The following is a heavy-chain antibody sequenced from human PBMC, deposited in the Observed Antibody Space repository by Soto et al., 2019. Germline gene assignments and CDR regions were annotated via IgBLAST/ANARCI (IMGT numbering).Heavy chain of an antibody. D-gene: IGHD3-9*01. CDR2: ISGSGTST. V-gene: IGHV3-48*03. CDR1: GFSFSSCE. CDR3: ASKIVTPGYHYYDC. Sequence: PGGSLRLSCAASGFSFSSCEMSWVRQAPGKGLEWVSYISGSGTSTQYSDSVKGRFTISRDNAKNSLHLQMNSLGAEDTAVYYCASKIVTPGYHYYDCWGQGTLVTVSS. J-gene: IGHJ4*02.